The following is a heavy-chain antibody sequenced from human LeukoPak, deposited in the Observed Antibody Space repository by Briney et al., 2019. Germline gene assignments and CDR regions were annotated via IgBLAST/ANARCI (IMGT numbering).Heavy chain of an antibody. V-gene: IGHV1-69*06. J-gene: IGHJ3*02. CDR2: IIPIFGTA. CDR1: GGAFSSYA. D-gene: IGHD3-22*01. CDR3: ARFGSSGYYSLHDAFDI. Sequence: SVKVSCKASGGAFSSYAISWVRQAPGQGLEWMGGIIPIFGTANYAQKLQGRVTITADKSTSTAYMELSSLRSEDTAVYYCARFGSSGYYSLHDAFDIWGQGTMVTVSS.